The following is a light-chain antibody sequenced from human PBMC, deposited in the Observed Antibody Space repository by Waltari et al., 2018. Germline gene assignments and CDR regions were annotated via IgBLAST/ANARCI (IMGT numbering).Light chain of an antibody. Sequence: EVMLTQSPGTLSLSPGERATLSCRASQSVGKYIVWYQQRPGQAPRLLIYAASTRATGIPDRFSGSGSGTDFSLTISRLEPEDFAVYYCQNHERLPATFGQGTKVEI. CDR2: AAS. CDR3: QNHERLPAT. CDR1: QSVGKY. J-gene: IGKJ1*01. V-gene: IGKV3-20*01.